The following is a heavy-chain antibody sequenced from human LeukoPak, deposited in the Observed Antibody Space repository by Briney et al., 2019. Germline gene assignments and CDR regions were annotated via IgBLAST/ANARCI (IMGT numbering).Heavy chain of an antibody. V-gene: IGHV3-23*01. CDR3: AKGVITGTTPQPFDY. CDR2: MSASGGST. J-gene: IGHJ4*02. D-gene: IGHD1-7*01. Sequence: PGGSLRLSCTASGFTFEDYGMSWVRQAPGKGLEWVSGMSASGGSTYYADSVKGRFTISRDNSKNTLYLQMNSLRAEDTAIYFCAKGVITGTTPQPFDYWGQGTLVTVSS. CDR1: GFTFEDYG.